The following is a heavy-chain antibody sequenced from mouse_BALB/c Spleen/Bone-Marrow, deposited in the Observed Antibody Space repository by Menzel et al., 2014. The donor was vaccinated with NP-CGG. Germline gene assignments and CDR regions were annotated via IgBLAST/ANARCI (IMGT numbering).Heavy chain of an antibody. D-gene: IGHD3-1*01. V-gene: IGHV1-5*01. CDR3: TTLARNNFDY. J-gene: IGHJ2*01. CDR1: GYTFSNYW. CDR2: IHPGNSDT. Sequence: EVKLMESGTVLARPGAAVKMSCKASGYTFSNYWMHWIKQRPGQGLEWIGTIHPGNSDTTYNQKFKGKAKLTAVTSTSIAYMELSSLTNEDSAVYYCTTLARNNFDYWGQGTTLTVSS.